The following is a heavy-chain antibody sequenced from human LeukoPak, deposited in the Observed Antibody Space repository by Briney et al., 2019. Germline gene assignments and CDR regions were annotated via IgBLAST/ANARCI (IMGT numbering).Heavy chain of an antibody. CDR3: ARADWFDP. J-gene: IGHJ5*02. CDR2: IYYSGST. V-gene: IGHV4-39*02. CDR1: GGSISSSSYY. Sequence: SETLSLTCTVSGGSISSSSYYWGWIRQPPGKGLEWIGYIYYSGSTYYNPSLGSRVTISVDTSNKQFSLKLNSVTAADTAVYYCARADWFDPWGQGTLVTVSS.